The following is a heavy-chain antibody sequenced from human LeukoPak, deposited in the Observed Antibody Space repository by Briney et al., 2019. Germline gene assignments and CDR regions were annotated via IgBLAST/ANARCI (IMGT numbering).Heavy chain of an antibody. CDR1: GGSISSSNW. D-gene: IGHD2-15*01. Sequence: SETLSLTCAVSGGSISSSNWWSWVRQPPGKGLEWIGEIYHSGSTNYNPSLKSRVTISVDKSKNQFSLKLSSVTAADTAVYYCARAACSGGSCYYLDAFDIWGQGTMVTVSS. J-gene: IGHJ3*02. CDR3: ARAACSGGSCYYLDAFDI. CDR2: IYHSGST. V-gene: IGHV4-4*02.